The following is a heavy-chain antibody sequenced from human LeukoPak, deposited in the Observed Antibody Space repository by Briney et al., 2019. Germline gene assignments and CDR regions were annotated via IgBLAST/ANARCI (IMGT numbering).Heavy chain of an antibody. V-gene: IGHV3-23*01. CDR1: GFTFSNYA. J-gene: IGHJ4*02. Sequence: PGASLRLSCVPSGFTFSNYAMSWVRPAPGKRLEWVSAVTGRPGSTYYAHSVKGRFTISRDNSRNTLFLQMNSLRAEDTAIYYCAKWGDFDILTGYYVSDFWGQGTLVTVSS. CDR2: VTGRPGST. D-gene: IGHD3-9*01. CDR3: AKWGDFDILTGYYVSDF.